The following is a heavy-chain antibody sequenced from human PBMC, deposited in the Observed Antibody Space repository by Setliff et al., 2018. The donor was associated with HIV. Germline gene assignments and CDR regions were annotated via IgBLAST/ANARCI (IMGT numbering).Heavy chain of an antibody. CDR1: GFTLSSYW. V-gene: IGHV3-23*01. J-gene: IGHJ6*03. Sequence: GGSLRLSCAASGFTLSSYWMSWVRQAPGKGLEWVSAISSKDGSTYYADSVRGRFTISRDNSKNTLYLQMNSLRAEDTAVYYCAKDLRVGATYYYMDVWGKGTTVTVSS. CDR3: AKDLRVGATYYYMDV. D-gene: IGHD1-26*01. CDR2: ISSKDGST.